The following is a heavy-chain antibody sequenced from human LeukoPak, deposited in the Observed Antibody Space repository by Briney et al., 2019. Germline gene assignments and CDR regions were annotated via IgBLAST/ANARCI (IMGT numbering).Heavy chain of an antibody. CDR3: ARALLRYCSSTSCYWFDP. CDR1: GGTFSSYV. CDR2: IIPIFGTA. D-gene: IGHD2-2*01. V-gene: IGHV1-69*01. J-gene: IGHJ5*02. Sequence: SVKVSFKASGGTFSSYVISWVRQAPGQGLEWMGGIIPIFGTANYAQKFQGRVTITADESTSTAYMELSSLRSEDTAVYYCARALLRYCSSTSCYWFDPWGQGTLVTVSS.